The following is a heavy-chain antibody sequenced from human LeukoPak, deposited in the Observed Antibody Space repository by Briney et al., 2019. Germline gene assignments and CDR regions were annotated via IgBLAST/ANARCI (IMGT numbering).Heavy chain of an antibody. J-gene: IGHJ6*03. V-gene: IGHV4-4*07. D-gene: IGHD6-13*01. CDR2: IYTSGST. Sequence: PSETLSLTCTVSGGSISSYYWSWVRQPAGKGLEWIGRIYTSGSTNYNPSLKSRVTMSVDTSKNQFSLKLSSVTAADTAVYYCARDASSSSWRYYYYYYMDVWGKGTTVTVSS. CDR3: ARDASSSSWRYYYYYYMDV. CDR1: GGSISSYY.